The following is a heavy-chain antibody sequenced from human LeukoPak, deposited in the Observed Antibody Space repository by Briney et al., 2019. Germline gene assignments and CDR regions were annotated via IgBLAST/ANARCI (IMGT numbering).Heavy chain of an antibody. CDR3: ARDYDYIWGSYRQLYFDY. J-gene: IGHJ4*02. V-gene: IGHV3-9*01. Sequence: GGSLRLSCAASGFTFDDYAMHWVRHAPGKGLEWVSGISWNSGSIGYADSVKGRFTISRDNAKNSLYLQMNNLRVEDTAVYYCARDYDYIWGSYRQLYFDYWGQGTLVTVSS. CDR2: ISWNSGSI. D-gene: IGHD3-16*02. CDR1: GFTFDDYA.